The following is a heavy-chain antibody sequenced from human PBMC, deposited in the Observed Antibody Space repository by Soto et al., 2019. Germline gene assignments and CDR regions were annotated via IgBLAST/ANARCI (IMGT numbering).Heavy chain of an antibody. D-gene: IGHD6-6*01. CDR3: ARPAGAARLYYFDS. V-gene: IGHV3-33*01. CDR1: GFTFSSYG. J-gene: IGHJ4*02. Sequence: QVQLVESGGGVVQPGRSLRLSCAASGFTFSSYGMHWVRQAPGKGLEWVAVIWYDGSNKYYADSVKGRFTISRDNSKNPLYLQMNSLGAEDTAVYYCARPAGAARLYYFDSWGQGTLVTVSS. CDR2: IWYDGSNK.